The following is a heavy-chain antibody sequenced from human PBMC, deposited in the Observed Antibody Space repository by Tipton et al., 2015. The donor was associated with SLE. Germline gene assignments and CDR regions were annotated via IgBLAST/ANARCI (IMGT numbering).Heavy chain of an antibody. J-gene: IGHJ4*02. Sequence: LRLSCTVSGGSISSHYWSWIRQPPGKGLEWIGESNHSGSTNYNPSLKSRVTISVDTSKNQFSLKLSSVTAADTAVYYCARALTGGPFDYWGQGTLVTVSS. CDR3: ARALTGGPFDY. CDR1: GGSISSHY. V-gene: IGHV4-34*01. CDR2: SNHSGST. D-gene: IGHD7-27*01.